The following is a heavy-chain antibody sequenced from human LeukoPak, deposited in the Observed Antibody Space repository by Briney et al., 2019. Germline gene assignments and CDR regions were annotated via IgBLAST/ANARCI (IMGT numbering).Heavy chain of an antibody. CDR3: VKDYLVEAQRVYYFDY. D-gene: IGHD1-26*01. CDR2: IRYDESKE. Sequence: GGSLRLSCAASGVTFSSYGWHWVRQAPGKGLEWVAFIRYDESKEYYADSVKGRFTISRANSKNTLYLQMSSLRVEDTAVYHCVKDYLVEAQRVYYFDYWGQGSLVTVSS. CDR1: GVTFSSYG. V-gene: IGHV3-30*02. J-gene: IGHJ4*02.